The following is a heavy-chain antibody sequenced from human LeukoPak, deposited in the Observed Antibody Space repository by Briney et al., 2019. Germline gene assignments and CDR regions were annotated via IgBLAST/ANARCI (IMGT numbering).Heavy chain of an antibody. V-gene: IGHV1-69*13. CDR1: GGTFSSYA. Sequence: SVKVSCKASGGTFSSYAISWVRQAPGQGLEWMGGIIPIFGTANYAQKFQGRVTITADESTSTAYMELSSLRSEDTAVYYCARKLDHGDYFDYWGQGTLVTVSS. D-gene: IGHD4-17*01. CDR2: IIPIFGTA. J-gene: IGHJ4*02. CDR3: ARKLDHGDYFDY.